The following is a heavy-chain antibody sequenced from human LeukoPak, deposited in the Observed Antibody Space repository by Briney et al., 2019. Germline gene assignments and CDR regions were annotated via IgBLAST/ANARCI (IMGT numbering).Heavy chain of an antibody. Sequence: SETLSLTCTVSGGSICSNSYYWGWIRQPPGKGLEWIGNIYYSGSTYYNPSLKTRVTISLDTSKNQFSLKLSSVTAADTAVYYCATQLGYCSSTTCQDFDYWGQGTLVTVSS. CDR2: IYYSGST. CDR3: ATQLGYCSSTTCQDFDY. CDR1: GGSICSNSYY. D-gene: IGHD2-2*01. J-gene: IGHJ4*02. V-gene: IGHV4-39*01.